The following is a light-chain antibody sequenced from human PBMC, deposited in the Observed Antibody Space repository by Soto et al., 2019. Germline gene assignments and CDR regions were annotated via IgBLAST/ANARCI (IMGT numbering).Light chain of an antibody. V-gene: IGKV1-5*03. CDR3: QEYETFSPWT. CDR2: KAT. J-gene: IGKJ1*01. CDR1: QRIDTW. Sequence: DIQMTQSPSILSASVGDRVTITCRASQRIDTWLAWYQQKPGTAPKLLIYKATILQSGVPSRFSGSGSGTEFTLAISSLQPDDVATYYCQEYETFSPWTFGQGTKVEMK.